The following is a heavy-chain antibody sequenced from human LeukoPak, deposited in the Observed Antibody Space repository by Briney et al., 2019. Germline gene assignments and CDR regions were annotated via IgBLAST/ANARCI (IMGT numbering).Heavy chain of an antibody. CDR1: GYTFTSYY. V-gene: IGHV1-46*01. D-gene: IGHD2-15*01. CDR2: INPSGGST. CDR3: ARVLSCTGGSCYSIYGMDA. Sequence: ASVKVSCKASGYTFTSYYMHWVRQAPGQGLEWMGIINPSGGSTSYAQKFQGRVTITADKSTGTAYMELSSLRSDDTAVYYCARVLSCTGGSCYSIYGMDAWGQGTTVTVSS. J-gene: IGHJ6*02.